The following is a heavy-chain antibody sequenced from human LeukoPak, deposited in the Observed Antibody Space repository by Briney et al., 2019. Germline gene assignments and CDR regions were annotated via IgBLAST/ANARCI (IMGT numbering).Heavy chain of an antibody. J-gene: IGHJ4*02. CDR1: GFTFSSYW. Sequence: GGSRRLSCAASGFTFSSYWMSWVRQAPGKGLEWVANIKQDGSEKYYVDSVKGRFTISRDNAKNSLYLQMNSLRAEDTAVYYCARDGGYSSGWYIYPNFDYWGQGTLVTVSS. CDR2: IKQDGSEK. V-gene: IGHV3-7*01. CDR3: ARDGGYSSGWYIYPNFDY. D-gene: IGHD6-19*01.